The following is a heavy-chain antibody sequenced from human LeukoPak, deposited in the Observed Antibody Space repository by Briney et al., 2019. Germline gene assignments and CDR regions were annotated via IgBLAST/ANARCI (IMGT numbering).Heavy chain of an antibody. D-gene: IGHD3-3*01. CDR1: GFTFSSYA. CDR3: ARDLDDFWSGYLRRYYGMDV. CDR2: ISISGSTI. Sequence: GGSLRLSCAASGFTFSSYALNWVRQAPGKGLEWVSYISISGSTIYYTDSVKGRFTISRDNAKNSLYLQMNSLRDEDTAVYYCARDLDDFWSGYLRRYYGMDVWGQGTTVTVSS. J-gene: IGHJ6*02. V-gene: IGHV3-48*02.